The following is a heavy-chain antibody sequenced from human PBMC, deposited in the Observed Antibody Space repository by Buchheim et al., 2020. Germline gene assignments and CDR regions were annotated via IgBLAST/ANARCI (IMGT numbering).Heavy chain of an antibody. V-gene: IGHV3-30-3*01. CDR2: ISYDGSNK. CDR1: GFTFSSYA. CDR3: AREYCSSTSCFNDY. D-gene: IGHD2-2*01. J-gene: IGHJ4*02. Sequence: QVQLVESGGGVVQPGRSLRLSCAASGFTFSSYAMHWVRQAPGKGLEWVAVISYDGSNKYYADSVKGRFTISRDNSKNTLYLQMNSLRAEDTAVYYCAREYCSSTSCFNDYWGQGTL.